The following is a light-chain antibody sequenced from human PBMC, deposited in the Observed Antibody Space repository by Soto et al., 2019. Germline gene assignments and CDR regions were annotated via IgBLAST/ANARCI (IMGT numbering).Light chain of an antibody. CDR3: QQANSFPLT. Sequence: DIQMTQSPSSVSASVGDRVTITCRASQVISSWLAWYQQKPGKAPKLLIYVASTLQSGVPSRFSGSGSGPDFSLSISSLQPEDSATYFCQQANSFPLTFGGGTKVEIK. CDR2: VAS. CDR1: QVISSW. V-gene: IGKV1-12*01. J-gene: IGKJ4*01.